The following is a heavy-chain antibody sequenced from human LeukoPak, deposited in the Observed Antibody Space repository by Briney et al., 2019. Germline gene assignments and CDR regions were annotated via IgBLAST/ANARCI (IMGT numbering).Heavy chain of an antibody. CDR1: GFTFSSYA. J-gene: IGHJ4*02. CDR2: ISGSGGST. D-gene: IGHD6-13*01. CDR3: AKAPLYSSSPFDY. Sequence: GGSLRLSCAASGFTFSSYAMSWVRQAPGKGLEWVSAISGSGGSTYYADSVKGRFTISRDNSKNTLYLQMNSLRAEDTAVCYCAKAPLYSSSPFDYWGQGTLVTVSS. V-gene: IGHV3-23*01.